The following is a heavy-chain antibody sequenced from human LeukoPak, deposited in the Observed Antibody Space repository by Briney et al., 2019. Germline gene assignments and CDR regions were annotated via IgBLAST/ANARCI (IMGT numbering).Heavy chain of an antibody. CDR1: GGSISSSS. V-gene: IGHV3-21*01. CDR3: ARDGGSRLY. Sequence: ETLSLTCTVSGGSISSSSYYWGWIRQAPGKGLEWVSFISSSSSYIYYADSVKGRFTISRDNAKNSLYLQMNSLRAEDTAVYYCARDGGSRLYWGQGTLVTVSS. J-gene: IGHJ4*02. D-gene: IGHD2-15*01. CDR2: ISSSSSYI.